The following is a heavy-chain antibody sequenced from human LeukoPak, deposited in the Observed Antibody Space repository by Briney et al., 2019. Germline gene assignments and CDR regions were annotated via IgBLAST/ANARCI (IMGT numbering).Heavy chain of an antibody. J-gene: IGHJ5*02. CDR1: GFTLSSYA. Sequence: GGSLRLSCAASGFTLSSYAMHWVRQAPGKGLEWVAVISYDGSNKYYADSVKGRFSISRDNSKNTLYLQMNSLRADDTAVYYCAKGARGDTVTSIVGLNWFDPWGQGTLVTVSS. V-gene: IGHV3-30-3*01. CDR3: AKGARGDTVTSIVGLNWFDP. CDR2: ISYDGSNK. D-gene: IGHD4-17*01.